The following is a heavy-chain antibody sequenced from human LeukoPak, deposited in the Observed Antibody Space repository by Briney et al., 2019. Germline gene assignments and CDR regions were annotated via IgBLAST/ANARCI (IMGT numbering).Heavy chain of an antibody. CDR1: GASISSGNW. CDR3: ARPRGYSYGNDAFDI. J-gene: IGHJ3*02. D-gene: IGHD5-18*01. Sequence: SETLSLTRAVSGASISSGNWWIWVRQPPGKGLEWIGEIYHTGSTNYNPSLKSRVTISVDKSKNQFSLKLSSVTAADTAVYYCARPRGYSYGNDAFDIWGQGTMVTVSS. V-gene: IGHV4-4*02. CDR2: IYHTGST.